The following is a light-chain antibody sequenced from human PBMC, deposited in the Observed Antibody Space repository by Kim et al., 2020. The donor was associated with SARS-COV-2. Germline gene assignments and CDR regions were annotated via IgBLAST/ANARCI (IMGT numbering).Light chain of an antibody. CDR3: QQYNSPVYT. Sequence: SASVGDRVTITCRASQSISSWLAWYQQKPGKAPKLLIYKASSLESGVPSRFSGSGSGTEFTLTISSLQPDDFATYYCQQYNSPVYTFGQGTKLEIK. CDR1: QSISSW. V-gene: IGKV1-5*03. J-gene: IGKJ2*01. CDR2: KAS.